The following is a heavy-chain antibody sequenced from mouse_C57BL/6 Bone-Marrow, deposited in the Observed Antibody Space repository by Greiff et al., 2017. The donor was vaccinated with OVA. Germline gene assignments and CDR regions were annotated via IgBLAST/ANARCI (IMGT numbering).Heavy chain of an antibody. CDR3: ARHQVYYYGSSYPYDAMDY. CDR1: GFTFSDYY. V-gene: IGHV5-12*01. Sequence: EVKLMESGGGLVQPGGSLKLSCAASGFTFSDYYMYWVRQTPEKRLEWVAYISNGGGSTYYPDTVKGRFTISRDNAKNTLYLQMSRLKSEDTAMYYCARHQVYYYGSSYPYDAMDYWGQGTSVTVSS. D-gene: IGHD1-1*01. J-gene: IGHJ4*01. CDR2: ISNGGGST.